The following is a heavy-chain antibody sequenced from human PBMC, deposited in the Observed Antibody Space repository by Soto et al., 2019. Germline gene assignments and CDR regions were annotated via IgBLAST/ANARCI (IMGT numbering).Heavy chain of an antibody. CDR3: ARPLDYYHYAMGV. CDR1: GYIFSAFG. V-gene: IGHV1-18*01. Sequence: GASVKVSCKASGYIFSAFGINWVRPAPGQGLEWMGWISAYSGQTNYAQRFQGRVTMTTDTTTTTAYMELTCLRSDDTAIYYCARPLDYYHYAMGVWGQGTTVTVSS. J-gene: IGHJ6*02. CDR2: ISAYSGQT.